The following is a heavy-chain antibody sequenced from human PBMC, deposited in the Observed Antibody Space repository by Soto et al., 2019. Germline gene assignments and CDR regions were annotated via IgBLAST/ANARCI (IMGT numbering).Heavy chain of an antibody. J-gene: IGHJ4*02. D-gene: IGHD1-1*01. CDR1: GYSFTNYG. CDR3: ARANTWVTGRVGTH. Sequence: QIHLEQSRLEMKETGTSLKISCATSGYSFTNYGISWERQDPGQGLEWMGLLSGYNGNTKYAQSFHDRVVMTADKFTSTGYLEMSNLRSNDTAVYYCARANTWVTGRVGTHWGQGTKVTVSS. V-gene: IGHV1-18*01. CDR2: LSGYNGNT.